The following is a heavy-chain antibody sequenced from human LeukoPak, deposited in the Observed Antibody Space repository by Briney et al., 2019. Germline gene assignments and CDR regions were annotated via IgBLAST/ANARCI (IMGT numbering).Heavy chain of an antibody. CDR3: AREKTAITMVRGVKGGYFDY. CDR2: INHSGST. Sequence: PSETLSLTCAVYGGSFSGYYWSWIRQPPGKGLEWIGEINHSGSTNYNPSLKSRVTISVDTSKNQFSLKLSSVTAADTAVYYCAREKTAITMVRGVKGGYFDYGGQGTLVTVS. J-gene: IGHJ4*02. D-gene: IGHD3-10*01. V-gene: IGHV4-34*01. CDR1: GGSFSGYY.